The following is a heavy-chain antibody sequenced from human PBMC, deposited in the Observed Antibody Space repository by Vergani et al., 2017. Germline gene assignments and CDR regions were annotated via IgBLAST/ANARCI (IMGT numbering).Heavy chain of an antibody. J-gene: IGHJ4*02. CDR1: GYSFTSYW. Sequence: EVQLVQSGAAVKKPGESLKISCKGSGYSFTSYWIGWVRQMPGKGLEWMGIIYPGDSDTRYSPSFQGQVTISADKSISTAYLQWSSLKASDTAMYYCARQRRDSGSYAIFDYWGQGTLVTVSS. CDR3: ARQRRDSGSYAIFDY. V-gene: IGHV5-51*01. D-gene: IGHD1-26*01. CDR2: IYPGDSDT.